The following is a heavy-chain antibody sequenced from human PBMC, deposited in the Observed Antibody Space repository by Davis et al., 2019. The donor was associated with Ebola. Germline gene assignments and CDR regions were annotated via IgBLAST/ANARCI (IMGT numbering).Heavy chain of an antibody. CDR1: GGTFSSYA. CDR3: AHHVRGCSSTSCPYYYYYYGMDV. D-gene: IGHD2-2*01. CDR2: IIPIFGTA. J-gene: IGHJ6*02. V-gene: IGHV1-69*13. Sequence: SVKVSCKASGGTFSSYAISWVRQAPGQGLEWMGGIIPIFGTANYAQKFQGRVTITADESTSTAYMELSSLRSEDTAVYYCAHHVRGCSSTSCPYYYYYYGMDVWGQGTTVTVSS.